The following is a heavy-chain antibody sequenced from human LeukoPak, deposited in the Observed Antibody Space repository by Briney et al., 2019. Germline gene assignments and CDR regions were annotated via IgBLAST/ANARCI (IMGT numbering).Heavy chain of an antibody. J-gene: IGHJ4*02. CDR2: ISSSGST. CDR1: GGSISSSNW. D-gene: IGHD1-7*01. CDR3: ARDLDWNYADY. V-gene: IGHV4-4*07. Sequence: KSSETLSLTCAVSGGSISSSNWWSWIRQPAGKRLEWIGRISSSGSTNYNPSLKSRVTMSVDSSKNQFSLILISVTAADTAVYYCARDLDWNYADYWGQGTLVTVSS.